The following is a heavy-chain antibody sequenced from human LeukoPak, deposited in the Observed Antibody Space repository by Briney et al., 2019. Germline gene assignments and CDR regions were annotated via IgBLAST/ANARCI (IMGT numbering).Heavy chain of an antibody. CDR2: ISAYNRNT. D-gene: IGHD4/OR15-4a*01. V-gene: IGHV1-18*01. Sequence: ASVTVSYKASGYTFTSYGISWVRQARGQGVEWVGWISAYNRNTNYAQKLQGRVTLPPDTSTSTAYMELRSLRSDDTAVYYCARGRLWTIYPFDIWGQATMVTVSS. J-gene: IGHJ3*02. CDR1: GYTFTSYG. CDR3: ARGRLWTIYPFDI.